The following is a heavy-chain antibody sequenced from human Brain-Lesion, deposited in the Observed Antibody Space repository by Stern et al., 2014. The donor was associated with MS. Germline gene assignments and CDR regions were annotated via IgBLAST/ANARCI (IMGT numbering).Heavy chain of an antibody. Sequence: VHLVESGGGVVQPGRSLRLTCTVSGFTFSSYGMPWVRQAPGKGLGWVSVISYDGSDKYYAESVKSRFTISRDNSKNTLYLEMRSLRPEDPAVYYCVQRGIPEVRGVRLGDYWGPGTLVIVSS. V-gene: IGHV3-30*18. CDR3: VQRGIPEVRGVRLGDY. CDR1: GFTFSSYG. J-gene: IGHJ4*02. D-gene: IGHD3-10*01. CDR2: ISYDGSDK.